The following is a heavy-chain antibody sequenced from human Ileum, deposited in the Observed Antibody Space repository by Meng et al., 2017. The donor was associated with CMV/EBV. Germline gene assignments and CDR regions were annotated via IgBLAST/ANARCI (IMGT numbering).Heavy chain of an antibody. Sequence: LSLTCTVSGFSLTPSSSYWTSLLPPPGLLLPYFTFLSSLSPPPSPSSLESRLSMSIDTSKNQFSLKLSSMAAADTAMYYCARAHGDYWGQGILVTVSS. CDR2: LSSLSPP. CDR1: GFSLTPSSSY. V-gene: IGHV4-31*03. J-gene: IGHJ4*02. CDR3: ARAHGDY.